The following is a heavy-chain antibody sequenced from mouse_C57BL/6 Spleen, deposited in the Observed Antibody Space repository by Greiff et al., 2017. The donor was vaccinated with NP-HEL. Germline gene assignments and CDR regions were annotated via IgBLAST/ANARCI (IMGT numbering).Heavy chain of an antibody. CDR2: IYPGCGNN. D-gene: IGHD1-1*01. CDR1: GYTFTDYY. V-gene: IGHV1-76*01. J-gene: IGHJ4*01. Sequence: QVQLQQSGAELVWPGASVKLSCKASGYTFTDYYINWVQPWPGQGLEWIARIYPGCGNNYYYEKFKGKATLTAEKSSSTAYMQHSRLTSEDSAVYFCSRRENYLGNGPLDNWGQGTSDTVSS. CDR3: SRRENYLGNGPLDN.